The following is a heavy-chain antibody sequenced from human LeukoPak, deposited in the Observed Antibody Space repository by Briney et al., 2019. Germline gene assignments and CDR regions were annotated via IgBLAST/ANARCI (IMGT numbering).Heavy chain of an antibody. Sequence: SETLSLTCTVSVDSINSYYWSWVRQTPGKGVEWLGYIYYTGIPNSIPSLKSRVTISLDTSKSQVSLKLSSVTAADTAVYFCASLGGTYDYWGQGTLVTVSS. J-gene: IGHJ4*02. CDR2: IYYTGIP. V-gene: IGHV4-59*08. CDR1: VDSINSYY. D-gene: IGHD1-26*01. CDR3: ASLGGTYDY.